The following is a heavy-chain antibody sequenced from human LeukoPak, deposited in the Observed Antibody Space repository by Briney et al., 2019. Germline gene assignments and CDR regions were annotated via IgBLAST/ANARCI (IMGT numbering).Heavy chain of an antibody. CDR1: GFTFSSYA. D-gene: IGHD6-19*01. Sequence: GGSLRLSCAASGFTFSSYAMSWVRQAPGKGLEWVSAISGSGGSTYYADSVKGRFTISRDNSKNTLYLQMNSLRAEDTAVYYCSKSSGWNAIYNWFDPWGQGTLVTVSS. V-gene: IGHV3-23*01. CDR2: ISGSGGST. CDR3: SKSSGWNAIYNWFDP. J-gene: IGHJ5*02.